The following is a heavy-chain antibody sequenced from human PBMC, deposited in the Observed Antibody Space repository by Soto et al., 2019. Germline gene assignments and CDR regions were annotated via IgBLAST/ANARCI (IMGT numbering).Heavy chain of an antibody. V-gene: IGHV4-59*01. D-gene: IGHD6-13*01. Sequence: QVQLQESGPGLVKPSETLSLTCTVSGGSISSYYWSWIRQPPGKGLEWIGYIYYSGSTNYNPSLKSRVTRSGDTSKNPFSLKLSSVTDADTAVYYCARGQGPPTSLGQQGGTSYYYYGMDVWGQGNTVTVSS. CDR2: IYYSGST. CDR3: ARGQGPPTSLGQQGGTSYYYYGMDV. J-gene: IGHJ6*02. CDR1: GGSISSYY.